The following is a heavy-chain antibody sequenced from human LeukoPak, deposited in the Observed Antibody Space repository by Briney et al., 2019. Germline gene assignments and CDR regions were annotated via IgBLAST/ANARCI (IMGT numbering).Heavy chain of an antibody. J-gene: IGHJ5*02. CDR1: GFTFSSYG. Sequence: GGSLRLSCAASGFTFSSYGMHWVRQAPGKGLEWVAVISYDGSNKYYADSVKGRFTISRDNSKNTLYLQMNSLRAEDTAVYYCARGGTDYGDYEAWFDPWGQGTLVTVSS. CDR3: ARGGTDYGDYEAWFDP. V-gene: IGHV3-30*03. CDR2: ISYDGSNK. D-gene: IGHD4-17*01.